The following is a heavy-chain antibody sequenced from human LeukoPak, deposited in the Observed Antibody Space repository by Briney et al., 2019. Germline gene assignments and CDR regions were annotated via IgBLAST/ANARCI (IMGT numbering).Heavy chain of an antibody. D-gene: IGHD6-19*01. J-gene: IGHJ4*02. CDR3: ASLLVAGVASVDY. CDR2: VNSGGSGT. CDR1: GFNFASHW. V-gene: IGHV3-74*01. Sequence: GGSLRLSCAASGFNFASHWMHWVRQTPGKGLVWVSRVNSGGSGTSYADSVEGRFTISRDNAKNTLHLQMNSLRAEDTAVYYCASLLVAGVASVDYWGQGTLVTVSS.